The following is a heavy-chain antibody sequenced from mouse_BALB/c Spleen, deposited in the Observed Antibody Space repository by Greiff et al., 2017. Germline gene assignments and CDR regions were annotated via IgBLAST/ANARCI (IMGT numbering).Heavy chain of an antibody. J-gene: IGHJ2*01. CDR1: GFTFSSYT. V-gene: IGHV5-9*03. Sequence: EVQGVESGGGLVKPGGSLKLSCAASGFTFSSYTMSWVRQTPEKRLEWVATISSGGGNTYYPDSVKGRFTISRDNAKNNLYLQMSSLRSEDTALYYCARTYYYGSSFPFDYWGQGTTLTVSS. CDR2: ISSGGGNT. CDR3: ARTYYYGSSFPFDY. D-gene: IGHD1-1*01.